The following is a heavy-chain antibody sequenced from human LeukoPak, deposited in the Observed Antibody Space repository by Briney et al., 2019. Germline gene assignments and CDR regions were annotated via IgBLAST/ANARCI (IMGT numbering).Heavy chain of an antibody. CDR3: ARHCWTSYYCMDV. D-gene: IGHD3/OR15-3a*01. CDR2: IYYGGNT. CDR1: GGSISSSTYY. V-gene: IGHV4-39*01. Sequence: TSETLSFTCTVSGGSISSSTYYWGWIRQPPGKGLEWIGSIYYGGNTYYNPSLKSRVTISVDTSKNQFSLKLSSVTAADTAVYYCARHCWTSYYCMDVWGKGTTVTVSS. J-gene: IGHJ6*03.